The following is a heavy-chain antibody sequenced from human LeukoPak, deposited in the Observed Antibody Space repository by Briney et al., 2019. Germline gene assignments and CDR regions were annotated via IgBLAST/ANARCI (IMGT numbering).Heavy chain of an antibody. CDR3: ARDRVADGWQ. CDR2: ISGSGLSI. Sequence: GSLRLSCTAPEFILSSYEMNWVRQAPGKGLEWVSYISGSGLSIYYADSVKGRFTISRDNAKNSLYLQMNSLRAEDTAVYYCARDRVADGWQWGQGTLVTVSS. V-gene: IGHV3-48*03. J-gene: IGHJ4*02. D-gene: IGHD5-24*01. CDR1: EFILSSYE.